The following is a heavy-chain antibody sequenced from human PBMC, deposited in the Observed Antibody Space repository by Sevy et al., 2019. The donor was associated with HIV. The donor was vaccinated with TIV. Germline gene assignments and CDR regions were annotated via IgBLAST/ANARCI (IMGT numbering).Heavy chain of an antibody. D-gene: IGHD2-8*01. Sequence: GGSLRLSCTASGFTFSNYAMSWVRQSPGKGLEWVSGIIGTGLSTYYSDSVKGRFTISRANSQNKIYLQMNSVRPEDMAIYYCAKIDCVNAVCYYEDYWGQGTLVTVSS. V-gene: IGHV3-23*01. CDR3: AKIDCVNAVCYYEDY. J-gene: IGHJ4*02. CDR2: IIGTGLST. CDR1: GFTFSNYA.